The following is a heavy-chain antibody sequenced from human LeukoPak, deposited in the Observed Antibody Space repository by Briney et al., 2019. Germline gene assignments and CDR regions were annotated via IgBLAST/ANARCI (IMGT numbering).Heavy chain of an antibody. Sequence: SVKVSCKASGGTFSSNAIIWARQAPGQGLEWMGGIIPTFGTPNYAQKFQGRVTITADEYTSTAYMELSSLRSEDTAVYYCANKNIGYCSGTSCRGWFDPWGQGTLVTVSS. CDR1: GGTFSSNA. CDR3: ANKNIGYCSGTSCRGWFDP. CDR2: IIPTFGTP. D-gene: IGHD2-2*01. V-gene: IGHV1-69*13. J-gene: IGHJ5*02.